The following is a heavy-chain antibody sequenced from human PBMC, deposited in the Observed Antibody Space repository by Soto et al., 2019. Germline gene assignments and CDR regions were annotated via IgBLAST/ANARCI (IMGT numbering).Heavy chain of an antibody. Sequence: QVQLVQSGAEVKKPGSSVKVSCKASGGTFSIYTISWVRQAPGQGLEWMGGSANSAQKFQGRLPVTPDESTSTVYLELSSRTSEDPAVYYCAREGPPDIAWFDPWGQGTLVSVSS. CDR1: GGTFSIYT. CDR3: AREGPPDIAWFDP. D-gene: IGHD2-15*01. CDR2: GSA. J-gene: IGHJ5*02. V-gene: IGHV1-69*01.